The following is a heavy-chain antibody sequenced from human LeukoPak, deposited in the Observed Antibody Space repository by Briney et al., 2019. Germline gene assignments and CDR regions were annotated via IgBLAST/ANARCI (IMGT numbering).Heavy chain of an antibody. D-gene: IGHD3-10*01. CDR2: IHHNGST. CDR1: GGSFSGYY. V-gene: IGHV4-34*01. CDR3: ARGLPRHGPMVRGVRGGNYFVY. J-gene: IGHJ4*02. Sequence: PSETLSLTCAVYGGSFSGYYWSWIRQAPGKGLEWIGEIHHNGSTNYNPSLKSRVTISVDTSKNQFSLKLSSVTAADTAVYYCARGLPRHGPMVRGVRGGNYFVYWGQGTLVTVSS.